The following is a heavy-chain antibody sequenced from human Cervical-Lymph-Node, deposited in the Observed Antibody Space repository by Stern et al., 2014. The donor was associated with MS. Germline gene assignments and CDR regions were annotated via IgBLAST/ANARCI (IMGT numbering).Heavy chain of an antibody. CDR2: ILQDGSNT. CDR3: AKDMIPCDGDCFGDYYQYGMDV. D-gene: IGHD2-21*01. CDR1: GFTFSRHG. V-gene: IGHV3-30*18. Sequence: VQLVESGGGVVQPGRSLRLSCVASGFTFSRHGLHWVRQAPGKGLEWVAVILQDGSNTYYVDSVKGRFTISRDNSKNTLYLQMNSLRAEDTAVYSCAKDMIPCDGDCFGDYYQYGMDVWGQGTAVTVSS. J-gene: IGHJ6*02.